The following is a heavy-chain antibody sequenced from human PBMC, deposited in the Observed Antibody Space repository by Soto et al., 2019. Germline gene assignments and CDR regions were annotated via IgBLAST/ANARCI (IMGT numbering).Heavy chain of an antibody. D-gene: IGHD3-16*02. CDR2: ITAYNGNT. CDR1: GYTFTSYG. J-gene: IGHJ5*02. Sequence: QVQLVKSGAEVKKPGASVKVSCKASGYTFTSYGISWARQAPGQRFEWLGRITAYNGNTNYSQKLQGRGTMTTDTSTSTAYMGVRSLRSDDTAVYYCPRDSEDYDYIWGSYRVVWFDPWGQGTLVTVSS. CDR3: PRDSEDYDYIWGSYRVVWFDP. V-gene: IGHV1-18*01.